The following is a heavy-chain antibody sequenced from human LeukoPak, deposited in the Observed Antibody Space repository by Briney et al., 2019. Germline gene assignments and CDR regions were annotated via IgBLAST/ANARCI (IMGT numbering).Heavy chain of an antibody. J-gene: IGHJ4*02. Sequence: PSETLSLTCAVYGGSFSGYYWSWIRQPPGKGLEWIGYIYYSGSTNYNPSLKSRVTISVDTSKNQFSLKLSSVTAADTAVYYCARDIGYGDPQGLDYWGQGTLVTVSS. CDR1: GGSFSGYY. V-gene: IGHV4-59*01. CDR2: IYYSGST. CDR3: ARDIGYGDPQGLDY. D-gene: IGHD4-17*01.